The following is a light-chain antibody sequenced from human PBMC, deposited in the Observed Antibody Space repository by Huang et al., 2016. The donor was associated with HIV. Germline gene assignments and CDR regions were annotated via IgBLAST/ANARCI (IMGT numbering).Light chain of an antibody. CDR3: QQYGSSPET. J-gene: IGKJ2*01. CDR2: GAS. V-gene: IGKV3-20*01. Sequence: EIVLTQSPGTLSLSPGERATLSCRASQSVSSSYLAWYQQKPGQAPRLLSYGASSRDTGIPDRFSGSGSGTDFTLTISRLEPEDFAVYYCQQYGSSPETFGQGTKLEIK. CDR1: QSVSSSY.